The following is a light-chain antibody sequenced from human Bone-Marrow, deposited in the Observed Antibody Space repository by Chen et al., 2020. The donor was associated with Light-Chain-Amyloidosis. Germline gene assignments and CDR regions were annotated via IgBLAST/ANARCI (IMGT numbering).Light chain of an antibody. CDR3: SSYTITNTLV. V-gene: IGLV2-14*01. CDR1: SSDGGGDNH. J-gene: IGLJ1*01. Sequence: QSALTQPASVSGSPGQSITISCTGTSSDGGGDNHVSWYQQHPDKAPKLMIYDVTNRPSWVPDRFSGSKSDNTASLTISGLQTEDEADYFCSSYTITNTLVFGSGTRVTVL. CDR2: DVT.